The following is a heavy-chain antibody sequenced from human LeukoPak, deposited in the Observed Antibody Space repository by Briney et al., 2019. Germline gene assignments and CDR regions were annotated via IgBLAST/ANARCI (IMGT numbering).Heavy chain of an antibody. D-gene: IGHD3-22*01. CDR1: GFSFSSYT. Sequence: GGSLRLSCAASGFSFSSYTMHWVRQAPGKGLEYVAAVSGNGYTTYYAKSLKGRFTISRDNSKNTLYLQMGSLRAEDMAVYYCARDGSYDSSGYFDYWGQGTLVTASS. J-gene: IGHJ4*02. V-gene: IGHV3-64*01. CDR2: VSGNGYTT. CDR3: ARDGSYDSSGYFDY.